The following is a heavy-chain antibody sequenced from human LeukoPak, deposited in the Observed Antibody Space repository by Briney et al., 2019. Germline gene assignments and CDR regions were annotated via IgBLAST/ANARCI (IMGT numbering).Heavy chain of an antibody. V-gene: IGHV3-48*01. CDR2: ISSSSSTI. CDR3: ARDGSEGDFDY. J-gene: IGHJ4*02. CDR1: GSTFSSYS. Sequence: PGGSLRLSCAASGSTFSSYSMNWVRQAPGKGLEWVSYISSSSSTIYYADSVKGRFTISRDNAKNSLYLQMNSLRAEDTAVYYCARDGSEGDFDYWGQGTLVTVSS.